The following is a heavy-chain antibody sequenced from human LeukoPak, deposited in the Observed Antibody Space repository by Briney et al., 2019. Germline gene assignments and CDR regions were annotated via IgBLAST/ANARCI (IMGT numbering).Heavy chain of an antibody. Sequence: GGSLRLSCAASGFTFSSFGMHWVRQAPGKGLEWVAVIWFDGNSKYYADSVKGRFTISRDNSKNSVYLQMSSLRVEDSAVYYCARDPVQDFDFWGQGIMVTVSS. J-gene: IGHJ4*02. CDR1: GFTFSSFG. CDR3: ARDPVQDFDF. CDR2: IWFDGNSK. V-gene: IGHV3-33*01.